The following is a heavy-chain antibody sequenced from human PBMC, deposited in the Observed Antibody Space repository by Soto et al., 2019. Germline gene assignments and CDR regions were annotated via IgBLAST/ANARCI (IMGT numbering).Heavy chain of an antibody. CDR3: ARVGDSGYYWYFDY. V-gene: IGHV1-3*04. CDR1: GYTFTNYA. D-gene: IGHD3-22*01. Sequence: ASVKVSCKASGYTFTNYAMHWVRQAPGQRLEWMGWINTGKGNTKYSQKFQGRVTITRDTSASTAYMELSRLRSEDTAMYYCARVGDSGYYWYFDYWGQGALVTVSS. J-gene: IGHJ4*02. CDR2: INTGKGNT.